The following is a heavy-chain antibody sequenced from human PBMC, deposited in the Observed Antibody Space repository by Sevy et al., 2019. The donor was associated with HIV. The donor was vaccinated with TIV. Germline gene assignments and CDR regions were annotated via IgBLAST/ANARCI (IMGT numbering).Heavy chain of an antibody. J-gene: IGHJ5*02. CDR3: ARRGQLLYNWFDP. D-gene: IGHD2-2*01. Sequence: GGSLRLSCAASGFTFSSYAMHWVRQAPGKGLEWVAVISYDGSNKYYADSVKGRFTISRDNSKNTLYLQMNSRRAEDTAVYYCARRGQLLYNWFDPWGQGTLVTVSS. V-gene: IGHV3-30-3*01. CDR2: ISYDGSNK. CDR1: GFTFSSYA.